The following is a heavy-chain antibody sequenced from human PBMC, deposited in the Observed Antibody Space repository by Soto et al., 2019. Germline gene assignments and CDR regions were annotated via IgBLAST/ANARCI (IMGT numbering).Heavy chain of an antibody. D-gene: IGHD6-13*01. Sequence: GGSLRLSCAASGFTFDDYAMHWVRQAPGKGLEWVSGISWNSGSIGYVDSVKGRFTISRDNAKNSLYLQMNSLRAEDTALYYCAKDGAAGSFYYYYYYMDVWGKGTTVTV. J-gene: IGHJ6*03. CDR1: GFTFDDYA. CDR2: ISWNSGSI. CDR3: AKDGAAGSFYYYYYYMDV. V-gene: IGHV3-9*01.